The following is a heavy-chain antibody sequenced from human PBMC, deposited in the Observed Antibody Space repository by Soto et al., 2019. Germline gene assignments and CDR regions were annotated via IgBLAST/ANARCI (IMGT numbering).Heavy chain of an antibody. CDR1: GFTFSSYE. V-gene: IGHV3-48*03. Sequence: GGSLRLSCAASGFTFSSYEMNWVRQAPGKGLEWVSYISSSGSTIYYADSVKGRFTISRDNSKNTLYLQMNSLRAEDTAVYYCAKDTTTVTYYYYYGMDVWGQGTTVTVSS. J-gene: IGHJ6*02. D-gene: IGHD4-17*01. CDR3: AKDTTTVTYYYYYGMDV. CDR2: ISSSGSTI.